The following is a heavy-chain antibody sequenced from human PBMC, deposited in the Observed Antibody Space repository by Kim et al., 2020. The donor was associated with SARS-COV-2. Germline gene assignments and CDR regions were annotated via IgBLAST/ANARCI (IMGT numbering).Heavy chain of an antibody. V-gene: IGHV3-21*01. CDR3: ARDGYYYGSGSYYTRYGMDV. Sequence: GGSLRLSCAASGFTFSSYSMNWVRQAPGKGLEWVSSISSSSSYIYYADSVKGRFTISRDNAKNSLYLQMNSLRAEDTAVYYCARDGYYYGSGSYYTRYGMDVWGQGTTVTVSS. D-gene: IGHD3-10*01. CDR1: GFTFSSYS. CDR2: ISSSSSYI. J-gene: IGHJ6*02.